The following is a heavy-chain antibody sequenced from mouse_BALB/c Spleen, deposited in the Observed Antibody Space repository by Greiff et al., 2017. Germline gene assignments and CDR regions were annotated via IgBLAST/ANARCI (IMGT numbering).Heavy chain of an antibody. CDR1: GYSITSDYA. J-gene: IGHJ3*01. D-gene: IGHD1-1*01. CDR3: ARFSYYGSGFAY. CDR2: ISYSGST. Sequence: DVHLVESGPGLVKPSQSLSLTCTVTGYSITSDYAWNWIRQFPGNKLEWMGYISYSGSTSYNPSLKSRISITRDTSKNQFFLQLNSVTTEDTATYYCARFSYYGSGFAYWGQGTLVTVSA. V-gene: IGHV3-2*02.